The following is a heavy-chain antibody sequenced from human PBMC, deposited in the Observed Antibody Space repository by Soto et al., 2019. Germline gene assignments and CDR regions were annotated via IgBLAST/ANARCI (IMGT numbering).Heavy chain of an antibody. D-gene: IGHD2-2*01. CDR2: ISGSGGNT. J-gene: IGHJ5*02. Sequence: EVQLLESGGGLVQPGGSLRLSCAASGFTFSNYAMTWVRQAPGKGLEWVSAISGSGGNTYYADSVKGRFTISRDNSKNTLYLQMASLRAGDTAVYYCAKDVEGHQVPGNWFDPWVQGTLVTVSS. CDR3: AKDVEGHQVPGNWFDP. V-gene: IGHV3-23*01. CDR1: GFTFSNYA.